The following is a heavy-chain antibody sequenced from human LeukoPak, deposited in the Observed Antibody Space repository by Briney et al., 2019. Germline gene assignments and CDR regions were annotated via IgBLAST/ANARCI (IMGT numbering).Heavy chain of an antibody. CDR2: ISSSSSYI. J-gene: IGHJ3*02. V-gene: IGHV3-21*01. D-gene: IGHD6-19*01. CDR1: GFIFSNYA. Sequence: GGSLRLSCAASGFIFSNYAMTWVRQAPGKGLEWVSSISSSSSYIYYADSVKGRFTISRDNAKNSLYLQMNSLRAEDTAVYYCARDSIAVAGKDAFDIWGQGTMVTVSS. CDR3: ARDSIAVAGKDAFDI.